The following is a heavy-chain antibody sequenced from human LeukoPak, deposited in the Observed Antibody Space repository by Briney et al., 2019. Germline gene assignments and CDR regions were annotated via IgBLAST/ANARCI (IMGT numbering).Heavy chain of an antibody. CDR2: IYYSGNT. D-gene: IGHD2-15*01. CDR1: GGSISSYY. V-gene: IGHV4-59*08. CDR3: ARHEVGYCSGGSCPYYFDY. Sequence: PSETLSLTCTVSGGSISSYYWSWIRQPPGKGLEWIGYIYYSGNTRYNPSLMSRGTILVDMSKNHFSLKLTSVTAADTAVYYCARHEVGYCSGGSCPYYFDYGGQGTLVTVSA. J-gene: IGHJ4*02.